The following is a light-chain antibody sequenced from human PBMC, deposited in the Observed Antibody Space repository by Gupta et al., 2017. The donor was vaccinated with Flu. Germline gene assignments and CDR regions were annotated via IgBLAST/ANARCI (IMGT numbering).Light chain of an antibody. CDR2: DVT. J-gene: IGLJ1*01. CDR3: SSHAGRVTWV. CDR1: SNDVGGYNR. V-gene: IGLV2-11*01. Sequence: TQPRSVSGSPGQSVTISCTGTSNDVGGYNRVSWYEQRPGKAPKLILYDVTERPSGVPDRFSGSKSGNTASLTISGLQADDEADYYCSSHAGRVTWVFGTGTTVTVL.